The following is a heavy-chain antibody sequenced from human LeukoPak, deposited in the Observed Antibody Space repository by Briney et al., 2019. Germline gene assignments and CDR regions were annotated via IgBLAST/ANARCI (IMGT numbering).Heavy chain of an antibody. J-gene: IGHJ4*02. D-gene: IGHD3-9*01. V-gene: IGHV1-18*01. CDR3: ARLRYDILTGYYGGDYYFDY. Sequence: ASVRVSCKASGYTFTSYGISWVRQAPGQGLEWMGWISAYNGNTNYAQKLQGRVTMTTDTSTSTAYMELRSLRSDDTAVYYCARLRYDILTGYYGGDYYFDYWGQGTLVTVSS. CDR2: ISAYNGNT. CDR1: GYTFTSYG.